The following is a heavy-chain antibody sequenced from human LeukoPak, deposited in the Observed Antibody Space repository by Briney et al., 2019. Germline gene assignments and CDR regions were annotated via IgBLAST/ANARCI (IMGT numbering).Heavy chain of an antibody. D-gene: IGHD1-26*01. V-gene: IGHV3-74*01. CDR1: GFTFSNYW. CDR2: IDANAKTT. J-gene: IGHJ3*02. CDR3: LTVVETTIAAFDI. Sequence: GGSLRLSCAASGFTFSNYWLHWVRQAPGKGLVWVSRIDANAKTTSYADSVKGRFTISTDNAKKTLYLQMDSLRVEDTAVYYCLTVVETTIAAFDIWGQGTMVTVSS.